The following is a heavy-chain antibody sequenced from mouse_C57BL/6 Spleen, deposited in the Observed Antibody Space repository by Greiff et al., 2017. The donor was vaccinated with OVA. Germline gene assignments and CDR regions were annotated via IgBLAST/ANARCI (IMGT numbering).Heavy chain of an antibody. D-gene: IGHD1-1*01. V-gene: IGHV14-4*01. Sequence: VQLQQSGAELVRPGASVKLSCTASGFNIKDDYMHWVKQRPEQGLEWIGWIDPENGDTEYAPQFQGKATITADTSSDTAYLQLSSLTSEDTAVYNSTTGYGSSYSWVAYWGQGTLVTVSA. CDR1: GFNIKDDY. J-gene: IGHJ3*01. CDR2: IDPENGDT. CDR3: TTGYGSSYSWVAY.